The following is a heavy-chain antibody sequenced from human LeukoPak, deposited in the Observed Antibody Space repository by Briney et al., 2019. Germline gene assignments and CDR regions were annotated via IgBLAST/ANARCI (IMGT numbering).Heavy chain of an antibody. CDR3: ARTGRGSSWYSY. Sequence: SETLSLTCTVSGGSISSSSYYWGWIRQPPGKGLAWIGEINHSGSTNYNPSLKSRVTISVDTSKNQFSLKLSSVTAADTAVYYCARTGRGSSWYSYWGQGTLVTVSS. CDR2: INHSGST. J-gene: IGHJ4*02. D-gene: IGHD6-13*01. V-gene: IGHV4-39*07. CDR1: GGSISSSSYY.